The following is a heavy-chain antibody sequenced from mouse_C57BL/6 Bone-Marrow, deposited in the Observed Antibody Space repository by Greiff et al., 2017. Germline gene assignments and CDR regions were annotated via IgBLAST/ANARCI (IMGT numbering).Heavy chain of an antibody. J-gene: IGHJ1*03. CDR1: EYEFPSHD. D-gene: IGHD2-3*01. V-gene: IGHV5-2*01. CDR2: INSDGGST. CDR3: ARLIYDGYLYWYFDV. Sequence: EVHLVESGGGLVQPGESLKLSCESNEYEFPSHDMSWVRKTPEKRLELVAAINSDGGSTYYPDTMERRFIISRDNTKKTLYLQMSSLRSEDTALYYCARLIYDGYLYWYFDVWGTGTTVTVSS.